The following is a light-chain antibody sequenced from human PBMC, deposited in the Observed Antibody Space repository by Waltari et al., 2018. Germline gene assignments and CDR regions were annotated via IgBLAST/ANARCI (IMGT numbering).Light chain of an antibody. CDR2: GAS. CDR1: ENIDSR. CDR3: QQYMNYFKT. Sequence: KMTQSPDTLSASVGDRVTITCRASENIDSRLAWYQQKPGKAPQLLIYGASNLENGVPLRFMGSGSGTEFTLTSSSLQPDDYATYHCQQYMNYFKTFGQGTKVEI. J-gene: IGKJ1*01. V-gene: IGKV1-5*03.